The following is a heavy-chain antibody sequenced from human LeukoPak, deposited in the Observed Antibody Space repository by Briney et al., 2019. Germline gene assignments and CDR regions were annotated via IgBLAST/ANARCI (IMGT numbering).Heavy chain of an antibody. D-gene: IGHD1-26*01. CDR3: ARVYSGSYARSVYFDY. CDR2: ISAYNGNT. CDR1: GYTFTSYG. Sequence: ASVKVSCKASGYTFTSYGISWVRQAPGQGLEWMGWISAYNGNTNYAQKLQGRVTMTTETSTSTAYMELRSLRSDDTAVYYCARVYSGSYARSVYFDYWGQGTLVTVSS. J-gene: IGHJ4*02. V-gene: IGHV1-18*01.